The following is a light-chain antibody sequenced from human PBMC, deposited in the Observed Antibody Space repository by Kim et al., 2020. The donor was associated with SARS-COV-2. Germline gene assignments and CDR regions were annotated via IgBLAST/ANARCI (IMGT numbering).Light chain of an antibody. CDR3: LQDYNYPYT. Sequence: ASVGDRVTITCQASQDISNYLNWYQQKPGKAPKLLIYDASNLETGVPSRFSGSGSGTDFTLTITNLQPEDFATYYCLQDYNYPYTFGQGTKLEI. V-gene: IGKV1-33*01. J-gene: IGKJ2*01. CDR1: QDISNY. CDR2: DAS.